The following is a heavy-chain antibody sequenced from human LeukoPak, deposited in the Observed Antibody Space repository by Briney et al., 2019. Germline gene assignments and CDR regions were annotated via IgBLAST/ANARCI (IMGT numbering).Heavy chain of an antibody. CDR2: TYYRSKWYN. V-gene: IGHV6-1*01. CDR3: ARGGRWLVLGPFDY. D-gene: IGHD6-19*01. Sequence: SQTLSLTCAISGDSVSGNSAAWNWIRQSPSRGLEWLGRTYYRSKWYNDYAVSVKSRITINPDTSKNQFSLQLNSVTPEDTAVYYCARGGRWLVLGPFDYWGQGTLVTVSS. CDR1: GDSVSGNSAA. J-gene: IGHJ4*02.